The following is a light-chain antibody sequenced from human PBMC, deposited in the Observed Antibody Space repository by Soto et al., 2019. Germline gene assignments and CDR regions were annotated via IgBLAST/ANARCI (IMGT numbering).Light chain of an antibody. J-gene: IGKJ4*01. V-gene: IGKV3-11*01. CDR3: KQRSHWSSIT. Sequence: EIVLTQSPATLSLSPGERATLSCRASQSVSSYLAWYQQKPGQAPRLLIYDASNRATDIPARFSGSGSGTDFTLTISSREPEDFAVYSCKQRSHWSSITFGGGTKVEIK. CDR2: DAS. CDR1: QSVSSY.